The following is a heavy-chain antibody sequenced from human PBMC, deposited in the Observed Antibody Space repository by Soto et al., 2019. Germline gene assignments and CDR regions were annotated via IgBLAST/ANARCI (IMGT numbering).Heavy chain of an antibody. CDR2: ISGSGGST. V-gene: IGHV3-23*01. CDR3: AKGAVNYYDSSGYYALFDY. CDR1: GFTFSSYA. D-gene: IGHD3-22*01. Sequence: PVGYLRLSCAASGFTFSSYAMSWVRQAPGKGLEWVSAISGSGGSTYYADSVKGRFTISRDNSKNTLYLQMISLRAEDTAVYYCAKGAVNYYDSSGYYALFDYWGQGTLVTVSS. J-gene: IGHJ4*02.